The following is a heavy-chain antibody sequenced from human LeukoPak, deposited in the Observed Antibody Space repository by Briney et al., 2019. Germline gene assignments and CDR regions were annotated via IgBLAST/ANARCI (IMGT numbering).Heavy chain of an antibody. D-gene: IGHD5-18*01. CDR1: GFTLGSHD. J-gene: IGHJ4*02. CDR3: VREARGYHYTYFDY. Sequence: GGSLRLSCTASGFTLGSHDMHWVRQTTGEGLEWVAAIASGFQTFYAGSVKGRFTVSREDAKNSLYLQMNSLRAGDTTVYYCVREARGYHYTYFDYWGQGTLVTVSS. V-gene: IGHV3-13*01. CDR2: IASGFQT.